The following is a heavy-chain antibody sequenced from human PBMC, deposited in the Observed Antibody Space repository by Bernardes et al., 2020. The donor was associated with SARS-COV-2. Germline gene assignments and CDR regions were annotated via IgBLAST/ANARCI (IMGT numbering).Heavy chain of an antibody. CDR2: ISYDGSNK. J-gene: IGHJ4*02. Sequence: GGSLRLSCAASGFTFSSYAMHWVRQAPGKGLEWVAVISYDGSNKYYADSVKGRFTISRDNSKNTLYLQMNSLRAEDTAVYYCTLFWSGYPRWGQGTLVTVSS. CDR1: GFTFSSYA. CDR3: TLFWSGYPR. V-gene: IGHV3-30*04. D-gene: IGHD3-3*01.